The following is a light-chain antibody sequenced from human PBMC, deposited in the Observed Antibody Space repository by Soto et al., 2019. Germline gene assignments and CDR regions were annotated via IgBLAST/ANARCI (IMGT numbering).Light chain of an antibody. CDR2: SAS. J-gene: IGKJ3*01. CDR1: QSVSSN. Sequence: EIVLTHSPATLSVSPGERATLSCRASQSVSSNLAWYHHKPGQAPRLLIYSASSRATCIPDRFSGSGSRTDFPLTISRLEPEDFAVYYCHQYGSSPLTFGPGTKVDI. V-gene: IGKV3-20*01. CDR3: HQYGSSPLT.